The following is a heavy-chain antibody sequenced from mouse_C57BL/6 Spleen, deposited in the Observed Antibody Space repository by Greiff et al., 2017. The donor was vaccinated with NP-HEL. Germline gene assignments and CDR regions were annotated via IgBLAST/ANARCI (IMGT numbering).Heavy chain of an antibody. CDR2: IDPSDSET. J-gene: IGHJ4*01. D-gene: IGHD4-1*01. Sequence: VQLQQPGAELVRPGSSVKLSCKASGYTFTSYWMHWVKQRPIQGLEWIGNIDPSDSETHYNQKFKDKATLTVDKSSSTAYMQLSSLTSEDSAVYYCARNSGTGYAMDYWGQGTSVTVSS. CDR3: ARNSGTGYAMDY. V-gene: IGHV1-52*01. CDR1: GYTFTSYW.